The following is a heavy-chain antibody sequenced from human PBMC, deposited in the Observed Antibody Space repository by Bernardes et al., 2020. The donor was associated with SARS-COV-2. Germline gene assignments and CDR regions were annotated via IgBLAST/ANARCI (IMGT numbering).Heavy chain of an antibody. V-gene: IGHV1-24*01. CDR3: ATTASYSSSWPHWHFDL. J-gene: IGHJ2*01. CDR1: GYTLTELS. Sequence: ASVKVSCKVSGYTLTELSMHWVRQAPGKGLEWMGGFDPEDGETIYAQKFQGRVTMTEDTSTDTAYMELSSLRSEDTAVYYCATTASYSSSWPHWHFDLWGRGTLVTVSS. D-gene: IGHD6-13*01. CDR2: FDPEDGET.